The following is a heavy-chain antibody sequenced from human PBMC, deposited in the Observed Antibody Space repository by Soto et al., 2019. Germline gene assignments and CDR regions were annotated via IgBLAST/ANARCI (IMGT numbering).Heavy chain of an antibody. CDR2: IYYSGST. D-gene: IGHD2-2*01. J-gene: IGHJ5*02. CDR3: ATSRVPEHRNWFDP. V-gene: IGHV4-30-4*01. CDR1: GGSISSGDYY. Sequence: PSETLSLTCTVPGGSISSGDYYWSWIRQPPGKGLEWIGYIYYSGSTYYNPSLKSRVTISVDTSKNQFSLKLSSVTAADTAVYYCATSRVPEHRNWFDPWGQGTLVTVSS.